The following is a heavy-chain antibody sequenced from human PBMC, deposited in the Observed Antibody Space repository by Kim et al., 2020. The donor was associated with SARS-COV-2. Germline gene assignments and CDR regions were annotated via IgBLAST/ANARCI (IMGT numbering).Heavy chain of an antibody. CDR3: ARDKTMNSVGRRYGDYEKYYYYGMDV. Sequence: GGSLRLTCAASGFTFSSYWMSWVRQAPGKGLEWVANIKQDGSEKYYVDSVKGRFTISRDNARNSLYLQMNSLRAEDTAVYYCARDKTMNSVGRRYGDYEKYYYYGMDVWGQGTTVTVSS. CDR1: GFTFSSYW. CDR2: IKQDGSEK. J-gene: IGHJ6*02. D-gene: IGHD4-17*01. V-gene: IGHV3-7*01.